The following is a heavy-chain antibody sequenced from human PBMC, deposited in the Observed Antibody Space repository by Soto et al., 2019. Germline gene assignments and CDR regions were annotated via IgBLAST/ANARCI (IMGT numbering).Heavy chain of an antibody. V-gene: IGHV4-31*03. CDR2: IYYSGST. D-gene: IGHD3-10*01. J-gene: IGHJ3*02. Sequence: QVQLQESGPGLVKPSQTLSLTCTVSGGSISSGGYYWSWIRQHPGKGLEWIGYIYYSGSTYYNPSLTSRVTISVDTSKNQFSLKLSAVTAADTAVYYCARGLVGGDAFDIWGQGTMVTVSS. CDR3: ARGLVGGDAFDI. CDR1: GGSISSGGYY.